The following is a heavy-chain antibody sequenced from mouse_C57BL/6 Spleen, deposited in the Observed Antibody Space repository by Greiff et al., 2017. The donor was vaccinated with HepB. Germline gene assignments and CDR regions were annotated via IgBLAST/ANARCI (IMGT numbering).Heavy chain of an antibody. J-gene: IGHJ1*03. D-gene: IGHD3-3*01. CDR1: GYSITSGYY. Sequence: EVQLQESGPGLVKPSQSLSLTCSVTGYSITSGYYWNWIRQFPGNKLEWMGYISYDGSNNYNPSLKNRISITRDTSKNQFFLKLNSVTTEDTATYYCAREGVAGGYFDVWGTGTTVTVSS. V-gene: IGHV3-6*01. CDR3: AREGVAGGYFDV. CDR2: ISYDGSN.